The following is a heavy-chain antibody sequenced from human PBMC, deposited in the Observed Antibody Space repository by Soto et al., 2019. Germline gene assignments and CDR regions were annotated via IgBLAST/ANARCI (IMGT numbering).Heavy chain of an antibody. Sequence: SLRLSCAVSGFTVSSNYISWVRQAPGKGLEWVSLIYSGGSTYYADSVKGRFTISRDNSKNTLYLQMNSLRAEDTAVYYCATFIVGATMWGPGTLVTVSS. J-gene: IGHJ4*02. D-gene: IGHD1-26*01. V-gene: IGHV3-53*01. CDR2: IYSGGST. CDR1: GFTVSSNY. CDR3: ATFIVGATM.